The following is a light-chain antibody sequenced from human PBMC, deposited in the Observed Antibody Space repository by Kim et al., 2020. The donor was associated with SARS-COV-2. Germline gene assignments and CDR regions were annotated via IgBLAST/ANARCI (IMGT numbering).Light chain of an antibody. Sequence: SSELTQDPAVSGALGQTVRITCQGDSLRRYYASWYQQRPGQAPVVAIYGKNNRPSGIPDRFSGSSSGNTASLTIPGAQAEDEADYYCQSRDSSGKVVFGGGTQLTVL. CDR2: GKN. V-gene: IGLV3-19*01. CDR1: SLRRYY. J-gene: IGLJ2*01. CDR3: QSRDSSGKVV.